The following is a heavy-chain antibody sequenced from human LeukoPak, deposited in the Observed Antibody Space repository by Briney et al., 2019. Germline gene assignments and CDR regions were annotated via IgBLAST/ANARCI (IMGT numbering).Heavy chain of an antibody. Sequence: KPSETLSLTCTVSGGSLSSGGYYWNWIRQHPGKGLEWIGYIYYSGGTFYNPSLESRVTISVDTSKNQFSLNLSSVTAAGTAVYYCASSEATTTPPPYGMDVWGQGATVTVSS. CDR2: IYYSGGT. J-gene: IGHJ6*02. D-gene: IGHD5-12*01. CDR3: ASSEATTTPPPYGMDV. V-gene: IGHV4-31*03. CDR1: GGSLSSGGYY.